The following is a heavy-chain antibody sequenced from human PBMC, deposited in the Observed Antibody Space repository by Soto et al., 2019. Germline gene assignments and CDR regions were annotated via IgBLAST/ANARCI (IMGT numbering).Heavy chain of an antibody. CDR2: IFHDGTA. D-gene: IGHD3-10*01. Sequence: SETLSLTCVVSGVSISSGNWWTWVRQSPQRGLEYIGEIFHDGTANYYPSFERRVAISVDTSKNQFSLKLTSVTAADTAIYFCARLVYDTRLNYMYFGFWRKGTRVIVSS. J-gene: IGHJ4*02. CDR3: ARLVYDTRLNYMYFGF. CDR1: GVSISSGNW. V-gene: IGHV4-4*02.